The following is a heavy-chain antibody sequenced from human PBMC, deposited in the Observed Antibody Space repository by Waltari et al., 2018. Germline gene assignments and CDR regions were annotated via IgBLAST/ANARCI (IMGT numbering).Heavy chain of an antibody. V-gene: IGHV3-30*02. CDR2: IRFYGKYE. J-gene: IGHJ5*02. CDR1: GVVVSGYG. CDR3: AKDPGAAALDP. D-gene: IGHD6-13*01. Sequence: QVHLVESGGGVVQPGGSLRLSGAAAGVVVSGYGMHWGRHDPGQGLQWVALIRFYGKYEYYVASVKGPFTISRDNSQNTLYLEMPSLSPEDTAVYYCAKDPGAAALDPWGQGTLVTVSS.